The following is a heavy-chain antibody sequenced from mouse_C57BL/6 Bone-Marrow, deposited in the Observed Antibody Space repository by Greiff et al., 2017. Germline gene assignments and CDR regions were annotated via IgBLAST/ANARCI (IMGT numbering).Heavy chain of an antibody. Sequence: DVKLVESGGGLVKPGGSLKLSCAASGFTFSDYGMHWVRQAPEKGLEWVAYISSGSSTIYYADTVKGRFTISRDDAKNTLFLQMTSLRSEDTAMYYCARDYYGSSSYFDYWGQGTTLTGSS. CDR3: ARDYYGSSSYFDY. V-gene: IGHV5-17*01. D-gene: IGHD1-1*01. CDR2: ISSGSSTI. J-gene: IGHJ2*01. CDR1: GFTFSDYG.